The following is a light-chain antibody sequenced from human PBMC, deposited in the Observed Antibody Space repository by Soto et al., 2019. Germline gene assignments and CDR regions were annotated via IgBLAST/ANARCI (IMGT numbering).Light chain of an antibody. CDR2: GAS. J-gene: IGKJ1*01. CDR1: QSISSSY. V-gene: IGKV3-20*01. Sequence: EIVLTQSPGTLSLSPGERATLSCRASQSISSSYLAWLQQKPGQAPRLLIYGASNRATGIPDRFSGSGSGTDFTLTISRLEPEDVAVYYCQQYGTSSWTFGQGTKVEIK. CDR3: QQYGTSSWT.